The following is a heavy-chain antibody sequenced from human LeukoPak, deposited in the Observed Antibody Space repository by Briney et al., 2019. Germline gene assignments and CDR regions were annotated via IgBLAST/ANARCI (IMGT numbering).Heavy chain of an antibody. D-gene: IGHD3/OR15-3a*01. CDR1: GGSISSSSYY. CDR2: IYYGGST. Sequence: SETLSLTCTVSGGSISSSSYYWGWIRQPPGKGLEWIGSIYYGGSTYYNPSLKSRVTISVDTSKNQFSLKLSSVTAADTAVYYCARRARGGLDPGSFDYWGQGTLVTVSS. CDR3: ARRARGGLDPGSFDY. J-gene: IGHJ4*02. V-gene: IGHV4-39*01.